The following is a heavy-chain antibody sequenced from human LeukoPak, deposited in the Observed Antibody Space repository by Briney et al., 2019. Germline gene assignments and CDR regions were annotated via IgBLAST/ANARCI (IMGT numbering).Heavy chain of an antibody. CDR2: ISYDGSNK. J-gene: IGHJ6*02. V-gene: IGHV3-30*18. CDR1: GFTFSSYG. CDR3: AKDRKGIAAAGTHYYYYYGMDV. D-gene: IGHD6-13*01. Sequence: RSLRLSCAASGFTFSSYGMHWVRQAPGKGLEWVAVISYDGSNKYYADSVKGRFTISRDNSKNTPYLQMNSLRAEDTAVYYCAKDRKGIAAAGTHYYYYYGMDVWGQGTTVTVSS.